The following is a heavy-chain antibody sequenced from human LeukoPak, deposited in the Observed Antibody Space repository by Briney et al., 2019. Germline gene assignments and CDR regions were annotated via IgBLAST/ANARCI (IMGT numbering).Heavy chain of an antibody. CDR1: GYTFTRHR. Sequence: GASVKISCKASGYTFTRHRISWVRQAPGQGLEWMGWISAYNGNTKYAQKLQGRVTMTTDTSTSTAYMELRSLRCDDTAVYYCARDQGSYSAFDYWGQGTLDTVSS. J-gene: IGHJ4*02. CDR2: ISAYNGNT. D-gene: IGHD1-26*01. CDR3: ARDQGSYSAFDY. V-gene: IGHV1-18*01.